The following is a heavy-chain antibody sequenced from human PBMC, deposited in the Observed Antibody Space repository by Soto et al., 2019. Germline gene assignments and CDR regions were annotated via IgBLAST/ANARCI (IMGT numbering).Heavy chain of an antibody. V-gene: IGHV3-48*03. CDR2: ISNSGSTI. CDR1: GFTFSSHE. D-gene: IGHD1-26*01. Sequence: GGSLRLSCAASGFTFSSHEMAWVRQAPGKGLEWLSYISNSGSTIKYADSVKGRFTISRDNAKDSLYLQMNSLRAEDTAMYYCAGGVMYSGSYQDWGQGTLVTVSS. J-gene: IGHJ4*02. CDR3: AGGVMYSGSYQD.